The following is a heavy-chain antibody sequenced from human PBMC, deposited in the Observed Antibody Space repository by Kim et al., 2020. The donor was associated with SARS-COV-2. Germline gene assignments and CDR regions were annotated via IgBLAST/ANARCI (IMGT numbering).Heavy chain of an antibody. V-gene: IGHV4-30-2*01. D-gene: IGHD3-9*01. CDR2: IYHSGST. J-gene: IGHJ5*02. Sequence: SETLSLTCAVSGGSISSGGYSWSWIRQPPGKGLEWIGYIYHSGSTYYNPSLKSRVTISVDRSKNQFSLKLSSVTAADTAVYYCARVAYYDILTGPNWFDPWGQGTLVTVSS. CDR3: ARVAYYDILTGPNWFDP. CDR1: GGSISSGGYS.